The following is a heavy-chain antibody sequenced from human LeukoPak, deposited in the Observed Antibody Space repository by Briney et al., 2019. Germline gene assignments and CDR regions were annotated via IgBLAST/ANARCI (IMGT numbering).Heavy chain of an antibody. CDR3: ARVRDSGSYYEGLDY. V-gene: IGHV1-69*13. CDR2: IIPIFGTA. Sequence: ASVKVSCKASGYTFTGYYMHWVRQAPGQGLEWMGGIIPIFGTANYAQKFQGRVTITADESTSTAYMELSSLRSEDTAVYYCARVRDSGSYYEGLDYWGQGTLVTVSS. D-gene: IGHD1-26*01. CDR1: GYTFTGYY. J-gene: IGHJ4*02.